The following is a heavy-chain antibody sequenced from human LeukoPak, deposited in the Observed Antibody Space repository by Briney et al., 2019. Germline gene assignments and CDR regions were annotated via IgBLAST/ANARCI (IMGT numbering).Heavy chain of an antibody. Sequence: AGGSLRLSCTASGFTFSSYSMIWVRQAPGKGLEWVSYISGSSSTIYYADSVKGRFTVSRDNAKNSLFLQMNSLRAEDTAVYYCARERGYYYLDYWGQGTLVTVSS. CDR1: GFTFSSYS. CDR2: ISGSSSTI. J-gene: IGHJ4*02. D-gene: IGHD2/OR15-2a*01. V-gene: IGHV3-48*01. CDR3: ARERGYYYLDY.